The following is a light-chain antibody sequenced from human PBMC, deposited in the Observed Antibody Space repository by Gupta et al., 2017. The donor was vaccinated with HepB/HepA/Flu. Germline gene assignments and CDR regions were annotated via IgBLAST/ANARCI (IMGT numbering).Light chain of an antibody. CDR1: GSDFGDYDH. CDR3: SSFTTTTTLVV. CDR2: DVS. J-gene: IGLJ2*01. Sequence: SPLPQPAAPSGLPGHSITISCTGTGSDFGDYDHVSWYQHHPGKAPKLLIFDVSNRPSGVSNRFSGSKSGNTASLTISGLQAEDENDYYCSSFTTTTTLVVFGGGTKLTVL. V-gene: IGLV2-14*03.